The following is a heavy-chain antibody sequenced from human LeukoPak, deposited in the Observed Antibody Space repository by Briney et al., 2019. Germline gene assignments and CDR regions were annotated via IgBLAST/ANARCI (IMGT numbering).Heavy chain of an antibody. J-gene: IGHJ6*03. CDR3: ARQGSALQYYFNYLDV. V-gene: IGHV3-30*10. Sequence: GGSLRLSCAASGFSLATYLMHWVRQAPGRGLEWVAVVSPDGSNRHYIESVKGRFTISRDSSENTLHLQMDNLRGEDTALYYCARQGSALQYYFNYLDVWGKGTTVTVSS. D-gene: IGHD6-25*01. CDR1: GFSLATYL. CDR2: VSPDGSNR.